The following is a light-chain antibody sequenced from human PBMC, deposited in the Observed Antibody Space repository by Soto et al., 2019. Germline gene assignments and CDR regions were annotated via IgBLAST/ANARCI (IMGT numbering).Light chain of an antibody. CDR3: QQHSNWPPIT. CDR2: DAS. V-gene: IGKV3-11*01. Sequence: IVLTHSPASLSFSPGEIATLSFRASQSISNYVAWYQQKPGQAPRLLIYDASDRATGIPGRFSGSGSGTDFTLTISSLEPEDFAVYYCQQHSNWPPITFGQGTRLEIK. J-gene: IGKJ5*01. CDR1: QSISNY.